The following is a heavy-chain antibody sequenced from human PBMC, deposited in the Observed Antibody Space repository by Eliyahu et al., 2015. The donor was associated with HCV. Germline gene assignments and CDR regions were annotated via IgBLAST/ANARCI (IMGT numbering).Heavy chain of an antibody. J-gene: IGHJ4*02. V-gene: IGHV4-31*03. CDR3: ARSSCSGGSCYPDS. Sequence: QVQLQESGPGLVKPSQTLSLTCTVXGGSISIGLYYWTWIRQHPGKGLEWIGYIYYSGNTHYNPSLQSRLMISVDTSKNQFSLNLSSVTAADTAMYYCARSSCSGGSCYPDSWGQGALVTVSS. D-gene: IGHD2-15*01. CDR1: GGSISIGLYY. CDR2: IYYSGNT.